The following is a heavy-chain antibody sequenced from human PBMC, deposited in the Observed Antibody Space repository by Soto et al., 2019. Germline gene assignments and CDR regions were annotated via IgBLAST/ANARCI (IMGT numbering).Heavy chain of an antibody. V-gene: IGHV1-69*06. D-gene: IGHD3-10*01. CDR1: GGTFSSYA. J-gene: IGHJ6*02. CDR2: IIPIFGTA. CDR3: ARADGYYGSGSYSMIAPDGYYYYGMDV. Sequence: SVKVSCKASGGTFSSYAISWVRQAPGQGLEWMGGIIPIFGTANYAQKFQGRVTITADKSTSTAYMELSSLRSEDTAVYYCARADGYYGSGSYSMIAPDGYYYYGMDVWGQGTTVTVSS.